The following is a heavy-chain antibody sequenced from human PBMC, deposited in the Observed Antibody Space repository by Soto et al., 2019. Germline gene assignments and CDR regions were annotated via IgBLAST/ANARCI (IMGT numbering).Heavy chain of an antibody. J-gene: IGHJ4*02. CDR2: ISTSSSYT. V-gene: IGHV3-11*06. CDR1: GFTFSDHY. CDR3: ARGASITVAGTSFDY. D-gene: IGHD6-19*01. Sequence: SCVASGFTFSDHYMTWIRQAPGKGLEWLSYISTSSSYTNYADSVKGRFTISRDNSKNTLYLQMNSLRAEDTAVYYCARGASITVAGTSFDYWGQGTLVTVSS.